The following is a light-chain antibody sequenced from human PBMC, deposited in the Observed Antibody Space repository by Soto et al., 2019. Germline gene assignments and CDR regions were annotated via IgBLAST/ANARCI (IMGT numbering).Light chain of an antibody. CDR2: GAS. CDR3: QRYGYSPPT. Sequence: EIVWTQSPGTLSLSPGERATLSCRASQSVTSNYLAWYQQEPGQAPRLLIYGASSRATGIPDRFSGSGSGTDFTLTISRLEPEDFAVYYCQRYGYSPPTFGRGTKVDIK. V-gene: IGKV3-20*01. J-gene: IGKJ1*01. CDR1: QSVTSNY.